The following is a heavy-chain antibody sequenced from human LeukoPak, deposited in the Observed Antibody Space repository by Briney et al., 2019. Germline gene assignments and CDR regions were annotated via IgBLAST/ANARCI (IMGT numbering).Heavy chain of an antibody. V-gene: IGHV4-34*01. CDR2: INHSGST. Sequence: SETLSLTRAVYSGSFSGYYWSWIRQPPGKGLEWIGEINHSGSTNYNPSLKSRVTISVDTSKNQFSLKLSSVTAADTAVYYCARSYGDYAWFSAFDIWGQGTMVTVSS. J-gene: IGHJ3*02. D-gene: IGHD4-17*01. CDR1: SGSFSGYY. CDR3: ARSYGDYAWFSAFDI.